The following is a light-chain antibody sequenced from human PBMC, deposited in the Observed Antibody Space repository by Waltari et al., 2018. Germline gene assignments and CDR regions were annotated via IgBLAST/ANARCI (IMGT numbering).Light chain of an antibody. Sequence: QSALTQPASVSGSPGQSITISCTGTSSDVGGYDYASWYQQNPGKAPKLMIYDVNNRPSGVPNHFSGSRSGNTASLTISGLQAEGEAYYYCSSYTSSSTLVFGGGTKLTVL. CDR1: SSDVGGYDY. V-gene: IGLV2-14*01. CDR3: SSYTSSSTLV. J-gene: IGLJ3*02. CDR2: DVN.